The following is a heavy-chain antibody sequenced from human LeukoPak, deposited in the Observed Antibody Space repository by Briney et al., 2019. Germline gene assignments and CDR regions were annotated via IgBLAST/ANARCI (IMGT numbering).Heavy chain of an antibody. V-gene: IGHV4-34*01. Sequence: PSETLSLTCAVYGGTFSGYYWSWLRQPPGKGLEWIGEIDYSGSTNYNPSRMSRVPISVVTCKNQFSLNLGSVPAAHSAVYYCARGRRGLTYSSSYAPPKPDPLGYYFDYWGQGTLVTVSS. D-gene: IGHD6-13*01. CDR2: IDYSGST. J-gene: IGHJ4*02. CDR1: GGTFSGYY. CDR3: ARGRRGLTYSSSYAPPKPDPLGYYFDY.